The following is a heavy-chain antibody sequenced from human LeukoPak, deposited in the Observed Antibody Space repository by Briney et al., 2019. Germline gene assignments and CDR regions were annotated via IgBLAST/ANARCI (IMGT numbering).Heavy chain of an antibody. Sequence: SETLSLTCTVSGGSISSSSYYWGWIRQPPGKGLEWIGSIYYSESTYYNPSLKSRVTISVDTSKNQFSLKLSSVTAADTAVYYCARSRGNTVVTRSFDYWGQGTLVTASS. J-gene: IGHJ4*02. CDR1: GGSISSSSYY. D-gene: IGHD4-23*01. CDR2: IYYSEST. V-gene: IGHV4-39*07. CDR3: ARSRGNTVVTRSFDY.